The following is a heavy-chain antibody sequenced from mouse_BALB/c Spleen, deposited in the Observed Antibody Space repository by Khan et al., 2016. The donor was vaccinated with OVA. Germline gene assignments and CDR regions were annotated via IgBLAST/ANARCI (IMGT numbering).Heavy chain of an antibody. D-gene: IGHD1-1*01. CDR3: ARRAK. CDR2: FVSYGGST. Sequence: EVELVESGGGIVQPGGSLSRSCAASRFTISSCDMSSCLQTPPKKMLLFATFVSYGGSTDYPATLKRRFSITGDNAKNALYLQMRSLKSEDTAMYYWARRAKWGQGTTLTVSS. V-gene: IGHV5-6-3*01. CDR1: RFTISSCD. J-gene: IGHJ2*01.